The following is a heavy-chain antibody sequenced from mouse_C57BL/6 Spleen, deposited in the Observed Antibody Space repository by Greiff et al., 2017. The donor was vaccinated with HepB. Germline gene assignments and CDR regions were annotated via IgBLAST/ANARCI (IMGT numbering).Heavy chain of an antibody. V-gene: IGHV1-52*01. Sequence: VQLQQPGAELVRPGSSVKLSCKASGYTFTSYWMHWVKQRPIQGLEWIGNIDPSDSETHYNQKFKDKATLTVDKSSSTAYMQLSSLTSEDSAVYYCARSNYGWYFDVWGTGTTVTVSS. D-gene: IGHD2-5*01. CDR1: GYTFTSYW. CDR2: IDPSDSET. CDR3: ARSNYGWYFDV. J-gene: IGHJ1*03.